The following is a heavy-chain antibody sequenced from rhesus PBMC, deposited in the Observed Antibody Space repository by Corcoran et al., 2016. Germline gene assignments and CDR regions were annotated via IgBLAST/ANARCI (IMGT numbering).Heavy chain of an antibody. Sequence: QVQLVQSGAEVKKPGSSVKVSCKASGYTFTDYYMHWVRQAPRQGLEWMGWNNPTHGNTNEEQKDPGRGTMTRDTSTSTAYMGLSSLRSEDTAVYYCASCSSYGDEYFEFWGQGALVTVSS. J-gene: IGHJ1*01. V-gene: IGHV1S2*01. CDR2: NNPTHGNT. D-gene: IGHD4-29*01. CDR1: GYTFTDYY. CDR3: ASCSSYGDEYFEF.